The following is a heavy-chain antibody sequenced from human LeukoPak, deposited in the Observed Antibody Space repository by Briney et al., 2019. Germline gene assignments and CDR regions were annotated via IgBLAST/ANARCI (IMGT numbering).Heavy chain of an antibody. CDR3: ATDRDDGGFEY. CDR1: GVTFRNYW. CDR2: IKQDGSEE. V-gene: IGHV3-7*01. J-gene: IGHJ4*02. Sequence: GGSLRLSCAASGVTFRNYWMSWGRQAPGKGLEWVANIKQDGSEEQYVDSMKGRFTISRDNAKNSLYLQMNSLRAEDTAVYYCATDRDDGGFEYWGQGTLVTVSS. D-gene: IGHD4-23*01.